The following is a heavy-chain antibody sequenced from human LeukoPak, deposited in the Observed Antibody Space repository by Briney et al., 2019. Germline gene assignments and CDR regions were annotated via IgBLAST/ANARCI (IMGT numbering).Heavy chain of an antibody. CDR1: GFSVSGNY. Sequence: GGSLRLSCAASGFSVSGNYMSWVRQAPGKGLEWVSIIYSGDSTYYADSVKGRFTISRDNSKNTLYLQMNSLRAEDTAVYYCARVFWEKDGFIGAFDIWGQGTMVTVSS. CDR2: IYSGDST. CDR3: ARVFWEKDGFIGAFDI. D-gene: IGHD3-3*01. V-gene: IGHV3-66*01. J-gene: IGHJ3*02.